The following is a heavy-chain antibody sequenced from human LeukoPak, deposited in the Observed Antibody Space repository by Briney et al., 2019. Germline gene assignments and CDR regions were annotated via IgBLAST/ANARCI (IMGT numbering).Heavy chain of an antibody. CDR1: GGSISSGGYS. Sequence: PSETLSLTCAVSGGSISSGGYSWSWIRQPPGKGLEWIGYIYYSGSTNYNPSLKSRVTISVDTSKNQFSLKLSSVTAADTAVYYCARVAPNTWIQLWLFDIWGQGTMVTVSS. CDR3: ARVAPNTWIQLWLFDI. V-gene: IGHV4-61*08. CDR2: IYYSGST. D-gene: IGHD5-18*01. J-gene: IGHJ3*02.